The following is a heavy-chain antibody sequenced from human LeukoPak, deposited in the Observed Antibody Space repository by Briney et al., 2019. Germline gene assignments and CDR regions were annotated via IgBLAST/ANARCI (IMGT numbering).Heavy chain of an antibody. CDR1: GFTFSSYS. CDR3: ARERGGYYMDV. CDR2: ISSGRNTI. V-gene: IGHV3-48*04. J-gene: IGHJ6*03. Sequence: GGSLRLSCAASGFTFSSYSMNWVRQAPGKGLEWVSYISSGRNTIYYADSVKGRFTISRDNAKNSLYLQMNGLRAEDTAVYYCARERGGYYMDVWGIGTTVTVSS. D-gene: IGHD3-10*01.